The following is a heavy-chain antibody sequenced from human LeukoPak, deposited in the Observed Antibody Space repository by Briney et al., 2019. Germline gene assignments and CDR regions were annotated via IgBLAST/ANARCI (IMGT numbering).Heavy chain of an antibody. V-gene: IGHV3-20*04. Sequence: PGGSLRLSCAASGFTFDDYGMSWVRQAPGKGLEWLSGINWNGGSTGYADSVKGRFTISRDNAKNSLYLQMNSLRAEDTALYYCARVLTPDYYYYMDVWGKGTTVTVSS. CDR1: GFTFDDYG. CDR3: ARVLTPDYYYYMDV. CDR2: INWNGGST. J-gene: IGHJ6*03. D-gene: IGHD1-14*01.